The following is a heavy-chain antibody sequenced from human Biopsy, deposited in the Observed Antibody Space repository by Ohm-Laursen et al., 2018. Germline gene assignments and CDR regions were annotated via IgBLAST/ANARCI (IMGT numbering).Heavy chain of an antibody. CDR2: IWYDGSRQ. J-gene: IGHJ6*02. CDR3: ARDGAAGYGMDV. Sequence: SLRLSCSASGFTFSSYGMHWVRQAPGKGLEWVAVIWYDGSRQYYADSVKGRFTISRDNSKNTLYLQMNSLRAEDTAVYYCARDGAAGYGMDVWGQGTTVSVSS. V-gene: IGHV3-33*01. CDR1: GFTFSSYG. D-gene: IGHD6-25*01.